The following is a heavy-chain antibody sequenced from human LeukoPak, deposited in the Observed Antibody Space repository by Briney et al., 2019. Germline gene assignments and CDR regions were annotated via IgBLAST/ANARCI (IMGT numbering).Heavy chain of an antibody. Sequence: SETLSLTRTVSGGSISSYYWSWIRQPPGKGLEWIGYIYTSGSTNYNPSPKSRVTISVDTSKNQFSLKLSSVTAADTAVYYCARDVGATTIWFDPWGQGTLVTVSS. D-gene: IGHD1-26*01. CDR3: ARDVGATTIWFDP. CDR1: GGSISSYY. CDR2: IYTSGST. V-gene: IGHV4-4*09. J-gene: IGHJ5*02.